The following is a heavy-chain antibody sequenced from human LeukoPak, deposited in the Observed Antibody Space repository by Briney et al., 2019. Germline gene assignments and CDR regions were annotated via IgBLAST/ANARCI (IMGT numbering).Heavy chain of an antibody. CDR1: GFTFSSYG. CDR2: IRYDGSNK. D-gene: IGHD2-15*01. Sequence: GGSLRLSCAASGFTFSSYGMHWVRQAPGKGLEWVAFIRYDGSNKYYADSVKGRFTISRDNSKNTLYLQMNSLRAEDTAVYYCARSKPLGYCSGGSCYRRYFDYWGQGTLVTVSS. J-gene: IGHJ4*02. V-gene: IGHV3-30*02. CDR3: ARSKPLGYCSGGSCYRRYFDY.